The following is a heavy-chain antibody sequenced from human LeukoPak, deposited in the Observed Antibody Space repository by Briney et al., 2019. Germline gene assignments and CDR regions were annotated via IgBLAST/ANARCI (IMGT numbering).Heavy chain of an antibody. J-gene: IGHJ4*02. D-gene: IGHD6-19*01. CDR1: GGSFNNYY. Sequence: SETLSLTCAVYGGSFNNYYWSWIRQPPGEGLEWIGEINYSKSTNYNPSLKSRVTIPLDTSKNQFSLKVTSVTAADTAVYYCARNGWYSIDYWGQGTLVTVSS. CDR2: INYSKST. V-gene: IGHV4-34*01. CDR3: ARNGWYSIDY.